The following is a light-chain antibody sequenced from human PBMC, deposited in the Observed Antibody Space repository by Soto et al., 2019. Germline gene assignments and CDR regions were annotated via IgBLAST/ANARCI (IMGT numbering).Light chain of an antibody. CDR3: QQYGSSPT. CDR2: GAS. V-gene: IGKV3-20*01. CDR1: QSVRNNF. Sequence: EIVLTQSPGTLSLSPGERATLSCRASQSVRNNFLAWYQQTPGQAPRLLIYGASSRATGIPDRFGGSGSGTDFTLTSSGLEPEDLAVYYCQQYGSSPTFGGGTKVEIK. J-gene: IGKJ4*01.